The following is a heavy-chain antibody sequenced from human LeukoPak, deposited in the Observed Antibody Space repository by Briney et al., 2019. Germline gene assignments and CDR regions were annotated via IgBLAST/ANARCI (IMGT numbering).Heavy chain of an antibody. CDR1: GGSISSYY. V-gene: IGHV4-59*01. CDR3: ARVRRLVTAMTPYFDH. CDR2: IYYSGST. Sequence: PSETLSLTCPGPGGSISSYYWSWIRQPPGKGLESVGYIYYSGSTNYNPSLKSQVTISVDTTKDQFSLRLSSVTAADTAVYYCARVRRLVTAMTPYFDHWGQGTQVTVSS. D-gene: IGHD4-23*01. J-gene: IGHJ4*02.